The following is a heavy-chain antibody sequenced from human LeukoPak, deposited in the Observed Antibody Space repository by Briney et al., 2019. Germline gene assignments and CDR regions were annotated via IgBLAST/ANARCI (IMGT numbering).Heavy chain of an antibody. CDR2: INAGHGNT. CDR3: AREGVVPAAIPNWFDP. J-gene: IGHJ5*02. D-gene: IGHD2-2*02. CDR1: GYTFTSYA. Sequence: ASVKVSCKASGYTFTSYAIQWVRQAPGQRFEWMGWINAGHGNTKYSQKFQGRVTMTRDTSISTAYMELSRLRSDDTAVYYCAREGVVPAAIPNWFDPWGQGTLVTVSS. V-gene: IGHV1-3*01.